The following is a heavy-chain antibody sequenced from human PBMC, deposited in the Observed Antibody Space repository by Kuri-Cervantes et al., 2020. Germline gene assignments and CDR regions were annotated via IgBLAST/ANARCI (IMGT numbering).Heavy chain of an antibody. CDR2: IYTSGST. V-gene: IGHV4-61*02. J-gene: IGHJ5*02. D-gene: IGHD2-2*02. Sequence: SETLSLTCTVSGGSISSGSYYWSWIRQPAGKGREWIGRIYTSGSTNYNPSLKSRVTISVDTSKNQFSQKLSSVTAADTAVYYCASLILDCSSTSCYSWFDPWGQGTLVTVSS. CDR1: GGSISSGSYY. CDR3: ASLILDCSSTSCYSWFDP.